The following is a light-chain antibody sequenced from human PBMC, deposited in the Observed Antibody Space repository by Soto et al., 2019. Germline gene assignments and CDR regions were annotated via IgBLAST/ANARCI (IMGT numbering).Light chain of an antibody. CDR1: QTVTRY. Sequence: DIQMTQSPSSLSASVGDRVSIACRASQTVTRYLNWYRQKPGKAPELLIYFASTLQTGVPSRFSASGFGTDFTLTISSLQPEDFATYYCQQYNSYPYTFGQGTKLEIK. J-gene: IGKJ2*01. CDR2: FAS. CDR3: QQYNSYPYT. V-gene: IGKV1-39*01.